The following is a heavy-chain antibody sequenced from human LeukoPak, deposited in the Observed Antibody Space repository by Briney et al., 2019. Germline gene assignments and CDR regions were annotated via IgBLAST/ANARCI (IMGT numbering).Heavy chain of an antibody. CDR2: FDPEDGET. V-gene: IGHV1-24*01. D-gene: IGHD2-15*01. CDR1: GYTLTELS. Sequence: ASVKVSCKVSGYTLTELSMHWVRQAPGKGLEWMGGFDPEDGETIYAQKFQGRVTMTEDTSTDTAYMELSSLRSEDTAVYYCAKGGCRGTCYSQRGLDPWGQGTQVTVSS. CDR3: AKGGCRGTCYSQRGLDP. J-gene: IGHJ5*02.